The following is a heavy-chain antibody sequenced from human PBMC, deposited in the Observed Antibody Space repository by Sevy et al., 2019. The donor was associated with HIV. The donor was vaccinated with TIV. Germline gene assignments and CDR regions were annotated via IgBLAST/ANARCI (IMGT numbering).Heavy chain of an antibody. CDR1: GYTFTSYD. Sequence: ASVKVSCKASGYTFTSYDIDWVRQATGQGLEWMGWMNPNSGNTGYAQKFQGRVTMTRNTSISTAYMELSSLRSEDTAVYYCASSTMARGVKDPTPYFYYYYGMDVWGQGTTVTVSS. CDR2: MNPNSGNT. CDR3: ASSTMARGVKDPTPYFYYYYGMDV. V-gene: IGHV1-8*01. J-gene: IGHJ6*02. D-gene: IGHD3-10*01.